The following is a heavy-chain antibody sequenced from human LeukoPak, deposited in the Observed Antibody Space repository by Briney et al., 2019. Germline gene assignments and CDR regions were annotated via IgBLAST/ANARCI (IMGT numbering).Heavy chain of an antibody. CDR1: GYTFTSYG. V-gene: IGHV1-18*01. J-gene: IGHJ5*02. CDR3: ATYTVTSDSWFDP. D-gene: IGHD4-17*01. Sequence: RASVKVSCKASGYTFTSYGISWVRQAPGQGLEWMGWISAYNGNTNYAQKLQGRVTMTTDTSTSTAYMELRSLRSEDTAVYYCATYTVTSDSWFDPWGQGTLVTVSS. CDR2: ISAYNGNT.